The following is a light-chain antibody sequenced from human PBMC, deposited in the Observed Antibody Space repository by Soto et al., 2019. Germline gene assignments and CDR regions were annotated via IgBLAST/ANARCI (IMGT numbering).Light chain of an antibody. CDR2: GAS. V-gene: IGKV3-15*01. CDR3: QQNNNLPLT. Sequence: EIVMTQSPATLSVSPGERATLSCRASQSVSSNLAWYQQKPGQAPRLLIYGASTRATGIPARFSGSGSGTEFTLTISRLQSEDFALYYCQQNNNLPLTFGGGTKVEI. J-gene: IGKJ4*01. CDR1: QSVSSN.